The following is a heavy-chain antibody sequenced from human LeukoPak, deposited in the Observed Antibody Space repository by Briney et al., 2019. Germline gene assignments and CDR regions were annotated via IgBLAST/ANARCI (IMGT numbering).Heavy chain of an antibody. CDR2: IYGGGST. CDR3: ARGHSGAWAYFFDF. J-gene: IGHJ4*02. Sequence: GGSLILSCAASGFTVSGFFMTWVRQAPGMGLQWVSVIYGGGSTDYADSVKGRFTISRDNSKNTLYLQMNSLRAEDTAVYYCARGHSGAWAYFFDFWGQGTLVTVSS. D-gene: IGHD6-25*01. V-gene: IGHV3-53*01. CDR1: GFTVSGFF.